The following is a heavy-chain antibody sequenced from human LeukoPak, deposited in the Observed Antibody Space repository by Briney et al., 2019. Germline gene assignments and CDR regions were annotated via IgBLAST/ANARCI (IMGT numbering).Heavy chain of an antibody. Sequence: ASVKVSCKASGYTFTGYYMHWVRQAPGQGLEWMGIINPSDDTTTYAQKFRGRVTMTRDTSTSTVYMDLSSLRSEDTAVYYCARDGGSYGDCPHWGQGTLVTVSS. CDR3: ARDGGSYGDCPH. CDR2: INPSDDTT. D-gene: IGHD4-17*01. V-gene: IGHV1-46*01. J-gene: IGHJ1*01. CDR1: GYTFTGYY.